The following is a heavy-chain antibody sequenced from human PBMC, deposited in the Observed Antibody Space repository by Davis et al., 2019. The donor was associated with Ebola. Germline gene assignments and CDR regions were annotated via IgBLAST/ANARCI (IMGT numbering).Heavy chain of an antibody. D-gene: IGHD4-17*01. V-gene: IGHV3-74*01. J-gene: IGHJ4*02. CDR2: INGDGSTT. CDR1: GFTFRRHW. Sequence: LTRSASGFTFRRHWIHWVRQAPGKGLVWVSRINGDGSTTGYADSVKGRFTTSRDNDKSTPYLKMNSLRAEYTAVNYCTRDFDYGGGYWGQGTLVTVSS. CDR3: TRDFDYGGGY.